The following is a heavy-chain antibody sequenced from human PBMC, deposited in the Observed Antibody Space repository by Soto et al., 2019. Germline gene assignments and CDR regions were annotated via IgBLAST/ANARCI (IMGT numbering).Heavy chain of an antibody. V-gene: IGHV3-48*01. CDR3: ARADSGYAHDYYYYGMDV. CDR1: GFTFSSYS. D-gene: IGHD5-12*01. J-gene: IGHJ6*02. CDR2: ISSSSSTI. Sequence: GESLKISCAASGFTFSSYSMNWVRQAPGKGLEWVSYISSSSSTIYYADSVKGRFTISRDNAKNSLYLQMNSLRAEDTAVYYCARADSGYAHDYYYYGMDVWGQGTTVTVSS.